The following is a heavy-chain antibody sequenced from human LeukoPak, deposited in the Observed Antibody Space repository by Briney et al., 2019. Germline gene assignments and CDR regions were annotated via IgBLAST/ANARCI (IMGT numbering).Heavy chain of an antibody. V-gene: IGHV3-23*01. CDR2: ISGSGGNT. Sequence: GGSLRLSCAASGFTFSSYAMSWVRQAPGKGLEWVSGISGSGGNTYYADSGKGRFTISRDNSKNTLHLQMNSLRAEDTAVAHGYSSGWYRPGGYFDYWGQGTLVTVSS. J-gene: IGHJ4*02. CDR3: YSSGWYRPGGYFDY. CDR1: GFTFSSYA. D-gene: IGHD6-19*01.